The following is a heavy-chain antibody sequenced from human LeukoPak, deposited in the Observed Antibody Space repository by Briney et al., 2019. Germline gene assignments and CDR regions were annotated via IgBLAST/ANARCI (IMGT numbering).Heavy chain of an antibody. CDR3: ARDRDYDILTGYYYNWFDP. J-gene: IGHJ5*02. D-gene: IGHD3-9*01. V-gene: IGHV3-21*01. CDR1: GFTFSSYS. Sequence: GGSLRLSCAASGFTFSSYSMNWVRQAPGEGLEGVSSISSSSSYIYYADSVKGRFTISRDNAKNSLYLQMNSLRAEDTAVYYCARDRDYDILTGYYYNWFDPWGQGTLVTVSS. CDR2: ISSSSSYI.